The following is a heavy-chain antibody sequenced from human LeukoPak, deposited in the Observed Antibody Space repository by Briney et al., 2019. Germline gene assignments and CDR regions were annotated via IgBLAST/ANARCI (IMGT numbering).Heavy chain of an antibody. V-gene: IGHV3-64*01. D-gene: IGHD2-2*01. CDR1: GFTFSNYA. CDR3: ARYRCSSTSCFVDY. J-gene: IGHJ4*02. CDR2: ISSNGGST. Sequence: GGSLRLSCAASGFTFSNYAMYWVRQAPGKGLEYVSAISSNGGSTYYANSVKGRFTISRDNSKNTLYLQKGSLRAEDMAVYYCARYRCSSTSCFVDYWGQGTLVTVSS.